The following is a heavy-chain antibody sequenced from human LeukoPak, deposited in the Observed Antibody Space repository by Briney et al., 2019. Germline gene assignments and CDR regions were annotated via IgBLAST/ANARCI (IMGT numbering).Heavy chain of an antibody. CDR1: GYSFTSYW. Sequence: GESLKISCKGSGYSFTSYWIGWVRQTPGKGLEWMGIIYPDDSDTKYGPSFQGQVTISADKSISTAYLQWSSLKASDTAMYYCARLAFCTNAVCFSNYYYSMDVWGRGTTVTVSS. J-gene: IGHJ6*03. V-gene: IGHV5-51*01. CDR2: IYPDDSDT. D-gene: IGHD2-8*01. CDR3: ARLAFCTNAVCFSNYYYSMDV.